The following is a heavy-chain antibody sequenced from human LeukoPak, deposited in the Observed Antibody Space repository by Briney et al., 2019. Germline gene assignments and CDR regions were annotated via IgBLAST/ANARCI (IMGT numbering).Heavy chain of an antibody. CDR1: GDSISSSTYY. CDR3: AREDIVVVPAAIGFDY. CDR2: IYHSGST. D-gene: IGHD2-2*01. Sequence: SETLSLTCTVSGDSISSSTYYWGWNRQPPGKGLEWIGSIYHSGSTYYNPSLKSRVTISVDTSKNQFSLKLSSVTAADTAVYYCAREDIVVVPAAIGFDYWGQGTLVTVSS. J-gene: IGHJ4*02. V-gene: IGHV4-39*07.